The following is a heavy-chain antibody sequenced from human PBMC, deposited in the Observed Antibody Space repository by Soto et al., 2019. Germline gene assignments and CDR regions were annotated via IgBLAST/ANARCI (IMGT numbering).Heavy chain of an antibody. CDR3: ASSLKSSSSWGSPPNWFDP. D-gene: IGHD6-6*01. J-gene: IGHJ5*02. V-gene: IGHV1-69*02. CDR1: GGTFSSYT. Sequence: ASVKVSCKASGGTFSSYTISWVRQAPGQGLEWMGRIIPILGIANYAQKFQGRVTITADKSTSTAYMELSSLRSEDTAVYYCASSLKSSSSWGSPPNWFDPWGQGTLVTVSS. CDR2: IIPILGIA.